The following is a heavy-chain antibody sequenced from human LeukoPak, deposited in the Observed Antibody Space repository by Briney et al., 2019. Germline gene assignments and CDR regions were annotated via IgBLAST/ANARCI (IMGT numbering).Heavy chain of an antibody. D-gene: IGHD4-17*01. CDR3: AKDRRFSVTTDYYFDV. V-gene: IGHV3-23*01. J-gene: IGHJ4*02. CDR2: ISATGEKS. Sequence: GGSLRLSCTASGFTFSSFAMNWVRQAPGKGLEWVSVISATGEKSYYAESVKDRFTISRGYSKKTVFLSMNSLRVDDTAIYYCAKDRRFSVTTDYYFDVWGPGTLVTVSS. CDR1: GFTFSSFA.